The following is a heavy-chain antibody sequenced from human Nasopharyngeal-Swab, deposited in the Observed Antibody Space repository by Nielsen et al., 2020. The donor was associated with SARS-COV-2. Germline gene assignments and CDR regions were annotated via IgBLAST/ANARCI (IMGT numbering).Heavy chain of an antibody. CDR3: ARIQTTVSHYYFDY. D-gene: IGHD4-17*01. V-gene: IGHV2-70*11. CDR2: IDWDNDK. Sequence: SGPTLVKPTQTLTLTCTFSGFSLSTSGMCVSWIRQPPGKALEWLARIDWDNDKYYSTSLKTRLTISKDTSKNQVVLTMTNMDPVDTATYYCARIQTTVSHYYFDYWGQGTLVTVSS. J-gene: IGHJ4*02. CDR1: GFSLSTSGMC.